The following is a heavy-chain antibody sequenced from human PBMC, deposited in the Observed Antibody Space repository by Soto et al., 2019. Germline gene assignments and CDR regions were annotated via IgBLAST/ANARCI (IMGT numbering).Heavy chain of an antibody. CDR2: IYYSGST. V-gene: IGHV4-59*01. CDR3: ARGRYSYEGSHYFDY. Sequence: PSETLSLTCTVSGGSISSYDWSWIRQPPGKGLEWIGYIYYSGSTNYNPSLKSRVTISVDTSKNQFSLKLSSVTAADTAVYYCARGRYSYEGSHYFDYWGQGTLVTVSS. D-gene: IGHD5-18*01. J-gene: IGHJ4*02. CDR1: GGSISSYD.